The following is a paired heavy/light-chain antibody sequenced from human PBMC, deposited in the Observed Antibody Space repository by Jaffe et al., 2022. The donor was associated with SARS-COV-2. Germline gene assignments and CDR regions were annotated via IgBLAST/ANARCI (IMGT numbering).Light chain of an antibody. CDR1: SGSVSTSYY. J-gene: IGLJ3*02. V-gene: IGLV8-61*01. CDR3: ALYMGSGSWV. CDR2: STS. Sequence: QTVVTQEPSLSVPPGGAVTLTCGLTSGSVSTSYYPSWYQQTPGQAPRTIIYSTSSRSSGVPDRFSGSILGNKAALTITGAQADDESDYYCALYMGSGSWVFGGGTKLTV.
Heavy chain of an antibody. J-gene: IGHJ6*03. CDR2: LSGSSFGT. CDR1: GFAFANYA. Sequence: QLVESGGGLVQPGGSLRLSCAASGFAFANYAMSWVRQAPGKGLEWVSSLSGSSFGTYYADSVKGRFTMSRDKSKNTLYLQMNNLRAEDTAVYYCAKVGERSFDWSLNYYFYIDVWGKGTTVTVSS. D-gene: IGHD3-9*01. CDR3: AKVGERSFDWSLNYYFYIDV. V-gene: IGHV3-23*04.